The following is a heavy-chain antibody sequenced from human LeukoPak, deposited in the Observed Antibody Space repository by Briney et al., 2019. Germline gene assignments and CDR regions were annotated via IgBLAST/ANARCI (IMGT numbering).Heavy chain of an antibody. Sequence: ASVKVSCKASGYTFTSYGISWVRQAPGQGLEWMGWISAYNGNTNYAQKLQGRVTMTTDTSTSTAYMELRSLRSDDTAVYYCASLPYSGSYYVNWFDPWGQGTLVTVSS. CDR3: ASLPYSGSYYVNWFDP. CDR2: ISAYNGNT. J-gene: IGHJ5*02. D-gene: IGHD1-26*01. CDR1: GYTFTSYG. V-gene: IGHV1-18*01.